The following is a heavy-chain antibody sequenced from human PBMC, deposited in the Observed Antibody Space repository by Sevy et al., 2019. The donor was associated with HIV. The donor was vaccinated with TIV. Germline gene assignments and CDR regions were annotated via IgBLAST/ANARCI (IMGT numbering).Heavy chain of an antibody. J-gene: IGHJ4*02. V-gene: IGHV4-61*01. Sequence: SETLSLTCTVSGGSVSSGSYYWSWIRQPPGKGLEWIGYIYYSGSTNYNPSLKSRVTISVDTSKNQFSLKLSSVTAADTAVYYCARGGRGLEWFSSDYWGQRTLVTVSS. D-gene: IGHD3-3*01. CDR3: ARGGRGLEWFSSDY. CDR2: IYYSGST. CDR1: GGSVSSGSYY.